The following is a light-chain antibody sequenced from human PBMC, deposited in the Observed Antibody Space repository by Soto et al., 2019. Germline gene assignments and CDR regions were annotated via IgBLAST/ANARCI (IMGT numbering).Light chain of an antibody. CDR2: DAS. V-gene: IGKV1-5*01. CDR3: QHMRT. Sequence: DIQMSQSPATLSASEGDRVTITCRASQNINNWISWYQQKPGRAPKFLIYDASTLESGVPSRFSGSGFGTEFSLTISSLQPDDFGSYYCQHMRTFGQGTKVDIK. J-gene: IGKJ1*01. CDR1: QNINNW.